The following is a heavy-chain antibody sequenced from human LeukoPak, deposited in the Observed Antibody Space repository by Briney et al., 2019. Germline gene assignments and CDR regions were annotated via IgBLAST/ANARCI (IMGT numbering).Heavy chain of an antibody. CDR3: TKDRYCTTTFCPLDY. CDR2: ISRDGRAT. Sequence: GGSLRLSCVASGFTFDYYSFHWVRQAPGKGLEWLSLISRDGRATNYADSVKGRFTISRDNSKNSLYLQMNSLRTEDTALYYCTKDRYCTTTFCPLDYWGQGTLVTVSS. V-gene: IGHV3-43*01. D-gene: IGHD2-8*01. CDR1: GFTFDYYS. J-gene: IGHJ4*02.